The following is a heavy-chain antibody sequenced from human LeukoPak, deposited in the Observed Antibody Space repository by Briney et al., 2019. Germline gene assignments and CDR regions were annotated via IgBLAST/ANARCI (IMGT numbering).Heavy chain of an antibody. J-gene: IGHJ6*03. CDR2: INWNGGST. CDR1: GFTFDDYG. CDR3: ARDLSKTGGYYYYMHV. V-gene: IGHV3-20*04. D-gene: IGHD1-14*01. Sequence: GGSLRLSCAASGFTFDDYGMSWVRHAPGKGLEWVSGINWNGGSTGYADSVKGRFTISRDNAKNSLYLQMNSLRAEDTALYYCARDLSKTGGYYYYMHVWGKGPTVTVSS.